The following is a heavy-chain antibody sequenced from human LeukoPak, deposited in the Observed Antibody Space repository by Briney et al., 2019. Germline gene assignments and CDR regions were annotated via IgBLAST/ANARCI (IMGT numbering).Heavy chain of an antibody. V-gene: IGHV1-69*13. Sequence: SVKVSCKASGGTFISYAISWVRQAPGQGLEWMGWIIPIFGTANYAQKFQGRVTITADESTSTAYMELSSLRSEDTAVYYCARDQDYYGSGSYSNYWGQGTLVTVSS. J-gene: IGHJ4*02. CDR3: ARDQDYYGSGSYSNY. CDR2: IIPIFGTA. D-gene: IGHD3-10*01. CDR1: GGTFISYA.